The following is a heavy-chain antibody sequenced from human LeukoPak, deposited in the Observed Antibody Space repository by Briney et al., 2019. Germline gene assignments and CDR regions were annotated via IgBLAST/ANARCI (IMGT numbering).Heavy chain of an antibody. CDR1: GGSISSGGYY. J-gene: IGHJ6*02. D-gene: IGHD2-15*01. V-gene: IGHV4-30-4*08. Sequence: SQTLSLTCTVSGGSISSGGYYWSWIRQHPGKGLEWIGYIYYSGSTHYNPSLKSRVTISVDTSKNQFSLKLSSVTAADTAVYYCAREEDADYYGMDVWGQGTTVTVSS. CDR3: AREEDADYYGMDV. CDR2: IYYSGST.